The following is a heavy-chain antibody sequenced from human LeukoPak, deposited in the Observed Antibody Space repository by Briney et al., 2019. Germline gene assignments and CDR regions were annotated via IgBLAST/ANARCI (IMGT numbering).Heavy chain of an antibody. CDR2: IYYSGST. V-gene: IGHV4-59*08. CDR3: ARTQSGRYFDWLFYFDY. D-gene: IGHD3-9*01. Sequence: SETLSLTCTVSGGSISSYYWSWIRQPPGKGLEWIGYIYYSGSTNYNPSLKGRVTISVDTSKNQFSLKLSSVTAADTAVYYCARTQSGRYFDWLFYFDYWGQGTLVTVSS. CDR1: GGSISSYY. J-gene: IGHJ4*02.